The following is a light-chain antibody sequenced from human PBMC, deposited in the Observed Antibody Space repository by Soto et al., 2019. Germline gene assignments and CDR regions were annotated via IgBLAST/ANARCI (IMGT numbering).Light chain of an antibody. J-gene: IGKJ1*01. CDR3: QQYNNWSPA. CDR1: QSVSGN. V-gene: IGKV3-15*01. CDR2: GAS. Sequence: EIVVTQSPATLSVSPGERATLSCRASQSVSGNLAWYQQKPGQAPRLLIYGASTRATGIPARFSGSGSGTEFTLSISSLQSEDFAVYYCQQYNNWSPALGQGTKVEIK.